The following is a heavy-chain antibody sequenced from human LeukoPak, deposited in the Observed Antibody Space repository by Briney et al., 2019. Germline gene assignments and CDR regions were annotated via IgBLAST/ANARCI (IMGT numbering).Heavy chain of an antibody. V-gene: IGHV3-21*01. CDR2: ISSSSSYI. D-gene: IGHD1-26*01. CDR1: GFTFSSYS. CDR3: ARGSNNGSYYRHYYYYMDV. J-gene: IGHJ6*03. Sequence: PGGSLRLSCAASGFTFSSYSMNWVRQAPGKGLEWVSSISSSSSYIYYADSVKGRFTISRDNAKNSLYLQMNSLRAEDTAVYYCARGSNNGSYYRHYYYYMDVWGKGTTVTVSS.